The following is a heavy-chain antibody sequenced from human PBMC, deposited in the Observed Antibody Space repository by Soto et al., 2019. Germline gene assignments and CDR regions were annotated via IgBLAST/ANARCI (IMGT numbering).Heavy chain of an antibody. CDR2: IKSKTDGGTT. CDR3: TTGYGSGRSYYYYYYMDV. CDR1: GFTFSNAW. D-gene: IGHD3-10*01. J-gene: IGHJ6*03. V-gene: IGHV3-15*01. Sequence: PGGSLRLSCAASGFTFSNAWMSWVRQAPGKGLEWVGRIKSKTDGGTTDYAAPVKGRFTISRDDSKNTLYLQMNSLKTEDTAVYYCTTGYGSGRSYYYYYYMDVWGKGTTVTVSS.